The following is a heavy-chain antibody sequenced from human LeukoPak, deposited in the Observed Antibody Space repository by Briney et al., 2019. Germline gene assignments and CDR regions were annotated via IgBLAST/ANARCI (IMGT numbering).Heavy chain of an antibody. D-gene: IGHD2-2*01. Sequence: SETLSLTCTVSGGSISSGGYYWNWIRQHPGKGLEWIGYISYSGSTHHNPSLKSRVTISVDTSKNQFSLKLTSVTAADTAVYYCARGGLGTSYWYYAFHIWGQGTMVTVSS. CDR3: ARGGLGTSYWYYAFHI. CDR1: GGSISSGGYY. CDR2: ISYSGST. V-gene: IGHV4-31*03. J-gene: IGHJ3*02.